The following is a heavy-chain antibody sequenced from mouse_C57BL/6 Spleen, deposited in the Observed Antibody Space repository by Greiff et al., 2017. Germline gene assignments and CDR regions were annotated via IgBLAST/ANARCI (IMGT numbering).Heavy chain of an antibody. CDR3: ARHYDYDTFTY. Sequence: EVKLMESGPGLVKPSQSLSLTCSVTGYSITSGYYWNWIRQFPGNKLEWMGYISYDGSNNYNPSLKNRISITRDTSKNQFFLKLNSVTTEDTATYYCARHYDYDTFTYWGQGTLVTVSA. V-gene: IGHV3-6*01. D-gene: IGHD2-4*01. CDR1: GYSITSGYY. CDR2: ISYDGSN. J-gene: IGHJ3*01.